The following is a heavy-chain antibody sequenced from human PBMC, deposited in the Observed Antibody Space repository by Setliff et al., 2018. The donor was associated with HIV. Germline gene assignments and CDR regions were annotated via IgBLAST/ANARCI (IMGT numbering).Heavy chain of an antibody. J-gene: IGHJ4*02. CDR2: IGSIGSGGAT. CDR1: GFTFGSYE. V-gene: IGHV3-48*03. Sequence: GESLKISCVASGFTFGSYEMNWVRQAPGKGLEWVSNIGSIGSGGATHYADSVKGRFTISRDNAKNSVYLQMNSLRAEDTAVYYCARIEASYYFDTWGQGTLVTVYS. D-gene: IGHD3-10*01. CDR3: ARIEASYYFDT.